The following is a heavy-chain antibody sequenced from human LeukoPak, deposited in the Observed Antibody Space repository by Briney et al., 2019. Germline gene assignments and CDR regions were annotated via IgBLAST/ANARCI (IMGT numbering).Heavy chain of an antibody. CDR2: IYYSGST. CDR3: ARVSGLQGSLDAFVI. Sequence: PSQTLSLTCTVSGGSISSGDYYWSWIRQPPGKGLEWIGYIYYSGSTYYNPSLKSRVTISVDTSKNQFSLKLSSVTAADTAVYYCARVSGLQGSLDAFVIWGQGTMVTVSS. V-gene: IGHV4-30-4*08. CDR1: GGSISSGDYY. D-gene: IGHD3-10*01. J-gene: IGHJ3*02.